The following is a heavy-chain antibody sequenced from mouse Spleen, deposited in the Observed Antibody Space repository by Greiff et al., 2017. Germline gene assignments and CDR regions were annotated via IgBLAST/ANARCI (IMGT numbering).Heavy chain of an antibody. Sequence: VQLKESGGGLVQPGGSRKLSCAASGFTFSSFGMHWVRQAPEKGLEWVAYISSGSSTIYYADTVKGRFTISRDNPKNTLFLQMTSLRSEDTAMYYCARRDYGSSLDYWGQGTTLTVSS. D-gene: IGHD1-1*01. CDR3: ARRDYGSSLDY. CDR1: GFTFSSFG. J-gene: IGHJ2*01. V-gene: IGHV5-17*02. CDR2: ISSGSSTI.